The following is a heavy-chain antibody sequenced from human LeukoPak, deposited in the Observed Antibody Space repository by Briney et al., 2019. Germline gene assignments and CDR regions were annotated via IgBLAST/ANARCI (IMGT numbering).Heavy chain of an antibody. J-gene: IGHJ5*02. CDR3: ARVVVVTALSRGNWFDP. CDR1: GYTFTGYY. D-gene: IGHD2-21*02. CDR2: INPNSGGT. V-gene: IGHV1-2*02. Sequence: GASVKVSCKASGYTFTGYYMHWVRQAPGQGLEWMGWINPNSGGTNYAQKFQGRVTMTRDTSISTAYMELSRLRSDDTAVYYCARVVVVTALSRGNWFDPWGQGTLVTVSS.